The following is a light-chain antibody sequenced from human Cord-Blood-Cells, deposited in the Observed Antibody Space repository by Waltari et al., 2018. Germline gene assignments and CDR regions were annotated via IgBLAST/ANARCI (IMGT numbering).Light chain of an antibody. J-gene: IGKJ4*01. CDR3: QQYNNWPLT. V-gene: IGKV3-15*01. Sequence: EIVMTQSPATLSVSPGERTTRSCRASQSVSSNLAWYQQKPGQAPRLLIYGASTRATGNPARFSGSGSGTEFTLTISSLQSEDFAVYCCQQYNNWPLTFGGGTKVEIK. CDR2: GAS. CDR1: QSVSSN.